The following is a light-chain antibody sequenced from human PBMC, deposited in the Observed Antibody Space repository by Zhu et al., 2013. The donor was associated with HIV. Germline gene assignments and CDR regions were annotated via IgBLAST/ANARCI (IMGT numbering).Light chain of an antibody. CDR2: DAS. J-gene: IGKJ1*01. CDR3: LQHNTYPRT. V-gene: IGKV1-5*01. Sequence: DIQMTQSPSTLSASLGDRVNITCRASQSVSSWLAWYQQKPGKAPKVLIYDASKLETGVPSRFSGSGSGTEFTLTISGLQPDDFATYYCLQHNTYPRTFGQGTKVEIK. CDR1: QSVSSW.